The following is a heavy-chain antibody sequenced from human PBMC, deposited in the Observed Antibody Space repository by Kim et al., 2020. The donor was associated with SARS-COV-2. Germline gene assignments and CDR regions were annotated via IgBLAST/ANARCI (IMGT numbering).Heavy chain of an antibody. D-gene: IGHD3-10*01. CDR3: ARFQHGSGSYLDPFDI. CDR1: GGSLSPYY. Sequence: SETRSLTCTVSGGSLSPYYWSWIRQPPGKGLEWIGYMHYSGRANYSPSLKSRVAISVDTSKNHFSLNLTSVTAADTAKYFCARFQHGSGSYLDPFDIWGQGTLVTVSS. V-gene: IGHV4-59*01. CDR2: MHYSGRA. J-gene: IGHJ3*02.